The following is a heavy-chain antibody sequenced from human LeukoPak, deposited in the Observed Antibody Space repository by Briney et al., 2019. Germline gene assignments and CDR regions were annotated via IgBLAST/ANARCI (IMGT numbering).Heavy chain of an antibody. CDR2: ISWNSGSI. Sequence: GRSLGLSCAASGFTFDDYAMHWVRQAPGKGLEWVSGISWNSGSIGYADSVKGRFTISRDNAKNSLYLQMNSLRAEDTALYYCAKAHYYYMDVWGKGTTVTVSS. CDR3: AKAHYYYMDV. CDR1: GFTFDDYA. J-gene: IGHJ6*03. V-gene: IGHV3-9*01.